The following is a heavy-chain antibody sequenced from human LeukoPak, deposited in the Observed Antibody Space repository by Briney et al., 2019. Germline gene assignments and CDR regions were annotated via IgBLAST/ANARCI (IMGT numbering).Heavy chain of an antibody. CDR1: GASMSTSSHY. D-gene: IGHD1-26*01. CDR2: THYGGNT. V-gene: IGHV4-39*01. Sequence: SETLSLTCNVPGASMSTSSHYWGWIRQPPGKGLEWIGSTHYGGNTYYNPSLNSRVTISVDTSKKQFSLKLTSVTAADTAVYYCAGRVGATIWTGMEFWGQGTLVTVSS. CDR3: AGRVGATIWTGMEF. J-gene: IGHJ4*02.